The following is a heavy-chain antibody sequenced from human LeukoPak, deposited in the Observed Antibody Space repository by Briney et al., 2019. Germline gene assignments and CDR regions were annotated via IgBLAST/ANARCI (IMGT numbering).Heavy chain of an antibody. CDR1: GYTFSSYA. J-gene: IGHJ4*02. V-gene: IGHV1-69*05. Sequence: GASVKVSCKASGYTFSSYAISWVRQAPGQGLEWMGRIIPIFGTANYAQKFQGRVTITTDESTSTAYMELSSLRSEDTAVYYCARAKVGATVYFDYWGQGTLVTVSS. D-gene: IGHD1-26*01. CDR3: ARAKVGATVYFDY. CDR2: IIPIFGTA.